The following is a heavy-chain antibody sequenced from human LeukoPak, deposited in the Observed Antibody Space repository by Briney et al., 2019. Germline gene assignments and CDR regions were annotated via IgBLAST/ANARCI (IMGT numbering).Heavy chain of an antibody. D-gene: IGHD1-7*01. CDR2: IYDGGST. Sequence: SETLSLTCTVSRGSTSTYYWSWIRQTPGKGLEWIGDIYDGGSTNSNPSLKSRVTISVDTSKNQLSLNLSSMTAADTAVYYCARGPNGNYVIDWYFDLWGRGTLVTVSS. J-gene: IGHJ2*01. CDR3: ARGPNGNYVIDWYFDL. CDR1: RGSTSTYY. V-gene: IGHV4-59*01.